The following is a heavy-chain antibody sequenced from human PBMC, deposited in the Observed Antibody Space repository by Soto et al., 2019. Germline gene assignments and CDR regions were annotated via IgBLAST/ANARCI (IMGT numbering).Heavy chain of an antibody. Sequence: GCRGLAASASGFTFSSYEMNWVRQAPGKGLEWVSYISSSGSTIYYADSVKGRFTISRDNAKNSLYLQMNSLRAEDTAVYYCARVRAFDIWGQGTMVTV. D-gene: IGHD3-10*01. J-gene: IGHJ3*02. CDR3: ARVRAFDI. CDR2: ISSSGSTI. V-gene: IGHV3-48*03. CDR1: GFTFSSYE.